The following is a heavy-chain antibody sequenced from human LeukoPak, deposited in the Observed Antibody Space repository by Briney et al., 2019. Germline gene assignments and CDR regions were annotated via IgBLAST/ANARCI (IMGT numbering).Heavy chain of an antibody. Sequence: ASVTVSCKASGYTFTSYGISWVRQAPGQGLEWMGWISAYNGNTNYAQKLQGRVTMTTDTSTSTAYMELRSLRSDDTAVYYCAREEEFSAVAGINYWGQGTLVTVSS. CDR3: AREEEFSAVAGINY. V-gene: IGHV1-18*01. CDR1: GYTFTSYG. CDR2: ISAYNGNT. J-gene: IGHJ4*02. D-gene: IGHD6-19*01.